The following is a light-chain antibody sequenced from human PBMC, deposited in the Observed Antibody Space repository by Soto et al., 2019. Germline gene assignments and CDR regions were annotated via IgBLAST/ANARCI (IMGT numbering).Light chain of an antibody. CDR3: SSYTTSSALG. CDR1: SSDVGGYDY. J-gene: IGLJ2*01. CDR2: EVI. V-gene: IGLV2-14*01. Sequence: QSVLTQSASVSGSPGQSITIPCTGTSSDVGGYDYVSWYQQHPGKVPKLIIYEVIKRPSGVSHRFSGSKSGNTASLTISGLQTEDEADYYCSSYTTSSALGFGGGTKVTV.